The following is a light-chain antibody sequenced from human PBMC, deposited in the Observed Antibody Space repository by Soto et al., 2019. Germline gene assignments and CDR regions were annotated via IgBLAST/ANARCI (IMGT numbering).Light chain of an antibody. J-gene: IGLJ1*01. CDR2: EVS. V-gene: IGLV2-14*01. CDR3: TSYTSTSALFV. CDR1: SSDVGGYTY. Sequence: QSALTQPASVSGSPGQSITISCTGTSSDVGGYTYVSWFQQHPGKAPELMIYEVSNRPSGVSNRFSGSKSGSTASLTISGLQAEDEADYYCTSYTSTSALFVFGTGTKVTVL.